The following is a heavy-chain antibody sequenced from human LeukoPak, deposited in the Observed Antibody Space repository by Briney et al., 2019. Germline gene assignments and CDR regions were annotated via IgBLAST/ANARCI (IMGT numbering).Heavy chain of an antibody. CDR3: AKHSSGITVAGTIQY. CDR2: ISKDGSNE. Sequence: GGSLRLSCAASEFTFNNYGMHWVRQAPGKGLEWVALISKDGSNEYYADSVKGRFTISRDNSKNTLDLQRNSLRADDTAVYYCAKHSSGITVAGTIQYWGQGTLVTVSS. V-gene: IGHV3-30*18. CDR1: EFTFNNYG. J-gene: IGHJ4*02. D-gene: IGHD6-19*01.